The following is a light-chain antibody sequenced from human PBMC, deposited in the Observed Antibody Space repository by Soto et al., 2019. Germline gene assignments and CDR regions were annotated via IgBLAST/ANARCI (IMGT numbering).Light chain of an antibody. J-gene: IGKJ4*01. Sequence: EIVLTQSPGTLSLSPGESPTLSCKASQSVSSSYFAWYQQEPGEAPRLLIYGASSRATGIPDRISGSGSGTNFSLTISRLEPEDYAVDYCQQYGSSPLTFGGGTKVDIK. V-gene: IGKV3-20*01. CDR3: QQYGSSPLT. CDR1: QSVSSSY. CDR2: GAS.